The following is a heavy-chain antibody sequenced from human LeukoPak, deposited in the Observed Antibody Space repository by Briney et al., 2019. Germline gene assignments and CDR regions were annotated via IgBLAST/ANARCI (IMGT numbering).Heavy chain of an antibody. J-gene: IGHJ6*02. V-gene: IGHV3-30-3*01. D-gene: IGHD3-22*01. CDR3: VRGLTSYYYDSSGYYVLDGMDV. CDR2: ISYDGSNK. CDR1: GFTFSSYA. Sequence: GGSLRLSCAASGFTFSSYAMHWVRQAPGKGLEWVAVISYDGSNKYYADSVKGRFTISRDNSKNTLYLQMTSLRAEDTAVYYCVRGLTSYYYDSSGYYVLDGMDVWGQGTTVTVSS.